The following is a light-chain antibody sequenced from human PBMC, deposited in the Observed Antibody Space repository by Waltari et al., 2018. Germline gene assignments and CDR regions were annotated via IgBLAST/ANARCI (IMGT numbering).Light chain of an antibody. CDR2: GAS. J-gene: IGKJ2*01. CDR3: QQYNNWPPYT. CDR1: QCVSSN. V-gene: IGKV3-15*01. Sequence: ETVMTQSPATLSLCPGERANLSGRASQCVSSNLAWYQQKPGQAPRLLIYGASTRATGIPARFSGSGSGTEFTLTISSLQSEDFAVYYCQQYNNWPPYTFGQGTKLEI.